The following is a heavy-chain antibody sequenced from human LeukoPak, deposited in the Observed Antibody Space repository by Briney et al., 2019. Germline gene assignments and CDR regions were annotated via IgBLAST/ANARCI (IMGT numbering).Heavy chain of an antibody. Sequence: IPSETLSLTCTVSGVSVSSGSYYWSWIRQPPGKGLEWIGYIYYSGSTNYNPTLKSRVTISVGTSKNQFSLKLSSVTAADTAVYYCARSLYCGGDCPWGYFDLWGRGTLVTVSS. CDR2: IYYSGST. CDR3: ARSLYCGGDCPWGYFDL. J-gene: IGHJ2*01. CDR1: GVSVSSGSYY. V-gene: IGHV4-61*01. D-gene: IGHD2-21*02.